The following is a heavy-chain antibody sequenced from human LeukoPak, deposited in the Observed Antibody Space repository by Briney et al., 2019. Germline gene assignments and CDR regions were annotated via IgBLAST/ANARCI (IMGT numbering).Heavy chain of an antibody. J-gene: IGHJ6*02. V-gene: IGHV3-23*01. CDR2: IIGSSGST. D-gene: IGHD2-2*01. CDR3: ARALGDQPDYYYGMDV. CDR1: GFSFNNYA. Sequence: GGSLRLSCVASGFSFNNYAMNWVRQAPGKGLEWVSLIIGSSGSTFYADSVKGRFTISRDKSKNTLYLQMNSLRAEDTAVYYCARALGDQPDYYYGMDVWGQGTTVTVSS.